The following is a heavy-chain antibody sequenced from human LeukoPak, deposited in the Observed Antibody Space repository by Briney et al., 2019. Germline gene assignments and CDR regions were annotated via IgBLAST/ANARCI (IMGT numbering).Heavy chain of an antibody. CDR2: ISGSGGST. V-gene: IGHV3-23*01. D-gene: IGHD4-17*01. J-gene: IGHJ4*02. CDR3: VWVLTTVTHRDY. CDR1: GFTFSSYA. Sequence: GGSLRLSCAASGFTFSSYAMSWVRQAPGKGLEWVSAISGSGGSTYYADSVKGRFTISRGNSKNTLYLQMNSLRAEDTAVYYCVWVLTTVTHRDYWGQGTLVTVSS.